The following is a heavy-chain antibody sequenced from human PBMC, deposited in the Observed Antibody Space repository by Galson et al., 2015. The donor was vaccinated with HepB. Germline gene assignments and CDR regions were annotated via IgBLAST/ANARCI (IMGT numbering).Heavy chain of an antibody. V-gene: IGHV1-2*06. Sequence: SVKVSCKASGYTFTGYFIHWVRRAPGQGLEWMGRINPNTGATDSAQKFQGRVTMTIETSITTAYILLSSLRSDDTAVYYCATVYSSGNHYPHYYGMSVWGQGTTVVVSS. CDR1: GYTFTGYF. CDR3: ATVYSSGNHYPHYYGMSV. D-gene: IGHD3-10*01. CDR2: INPNTGAT. J-gene: IGHJ6*02.